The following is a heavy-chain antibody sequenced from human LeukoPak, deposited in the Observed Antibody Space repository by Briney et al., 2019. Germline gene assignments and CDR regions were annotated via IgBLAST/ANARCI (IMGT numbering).Heavy chain of an antibody. Sequence: GASVKVSCKASGYTFTSYDINWVRQATGQGLEWMGWISGFNGNTNYGQKVQGRVTMTTDTSSITAYMELRSLRSDDTAVYYCARMVRGVPYYYGMDVWGQGTTVTVSS. CDR2: ISGFNGNT. CDR1: GYTFTSYD. J-gene: IGHJ6*02. V-gene: IGHV1-18*01. D-gene: IGHD3-10*01. CDR3: ARMVRGVPYYYGMDV.